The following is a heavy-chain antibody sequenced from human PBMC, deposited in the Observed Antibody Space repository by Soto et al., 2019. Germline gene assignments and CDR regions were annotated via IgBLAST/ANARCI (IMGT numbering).Heavy chain of an antibody. Sequence: QVQLVQSGAEVREPGASVKVSFKASGYSFSSLDINWVRQTTGQGLEWMGWMQPRDGRTGYAQKFQGRVTMTRDTSINTAYMELSSLTSDDTAFYYCARGVTAGVDYWGQGTLVTVSS. CDR3: ARGVTAGVDY. D-gene: IGHD1-26*01. V-gene: IGHV1-8*01. J-gene: IGHJ4*02. CDR2: MQPRDGRT. CDR1: GYSFSSLD.